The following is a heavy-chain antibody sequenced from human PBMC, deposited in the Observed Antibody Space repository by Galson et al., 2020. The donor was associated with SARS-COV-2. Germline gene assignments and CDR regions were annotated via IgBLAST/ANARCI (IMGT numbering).Heavy chain of an antibody. Sequence: SETLSLTCTVSGGSISSYYWSWIRQPPGKGLEWIGYIYYSGSTNYNPSLKSRVTISVDTSKNQFSLKLSFVTAADTAVYYCAGGGGSYYDHYFDYWGQGTLVTVSS. CDR3: AGGGGSYYDHYFDY. V-gene: IGHV4-59*08. J-gene: IGHJ4*02. CDR2: IYYSGST. D-gene: IGHD1-26*01. CDR1: GGSISSYY.